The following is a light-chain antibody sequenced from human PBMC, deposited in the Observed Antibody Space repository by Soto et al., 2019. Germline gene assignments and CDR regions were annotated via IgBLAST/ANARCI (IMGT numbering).Light chain of an antibody. Sequence: IKVYQSPPTLSASVGDRVTITGRASQSTSTWLAWYQQKPGKAPKLLIYKASSLESGVPSRFSASGSGTEFTLTISSLQPDDFATYYCQHYASYSPTFGQVTIVDIK. V-gene: IGKV1-5*03. CDR1: QSTSTW. J-gene: IGKJ1*01. CDR3: QHYASYSPT. CDR2: KAS.